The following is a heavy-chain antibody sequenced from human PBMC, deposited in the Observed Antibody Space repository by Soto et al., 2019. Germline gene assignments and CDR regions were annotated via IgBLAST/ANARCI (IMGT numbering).Heavy chain of an antibody. J-gene: IGHJ4*02. CDR2: AYFSGGNT. Sequence: SETLSLTCSVSGDSMRGYHFYWSWIRQAPGKGLEWIGSAYFSGGNTYYNPSLKSRVSISVDTSKNEFSLRLTSLTAADTAVYFCAYGSSSAWIDYWGQGTLVTVSS. CDR1: GDSMRGYHFY. CDR3: AYGSSSAWIDY. V-gene: IGHV4-39*01. D-gene: IGHD6-25*01.